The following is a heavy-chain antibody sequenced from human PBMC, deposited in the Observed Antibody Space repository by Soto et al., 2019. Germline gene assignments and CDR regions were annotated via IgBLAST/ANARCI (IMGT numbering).Heavy chain of an antibody. J-gene: IGHJ6*02. V-gene: IGHV1-69*05. Sequence: QVQLVQSGAEVKKPGSSVKVSCKASGGTFSSYTISWVRQAPGQGLEWMGGIIPTFGTADYAQKFQGRVTIXXDESTSTGYVALSMLRSEDTALYCCALPSCGAACYYYGMDVWGQGTAVTVSS. CDR3: ALPSCGAACYYYGMDV. CDR2: IIPTFGTA. CDR1: GGTFSSYT. D-gene: IGHD2-21*01.